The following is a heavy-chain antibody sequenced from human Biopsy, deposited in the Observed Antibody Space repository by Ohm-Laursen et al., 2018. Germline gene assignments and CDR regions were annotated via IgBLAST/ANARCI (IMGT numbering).Heavy chain of an antibody. CDR3: ARGPHSGSHSCFDY. CDR1: GGTFINYA. V-gene: IGHV1-69*13. CDR2: IIPMLGTA. Sequence: ASVKVSCKASGGTFINYAIRWVRQAPGQGLEWMGGIIPMLGTANYAQMFQGRVTISADESTSTSYMELSSLTTEDTAIYYCARGPHSGSHSCFDYWGRGTLVTVSS. J-gene: IGHJ4*02. D-gene: IGHD1-26*01.